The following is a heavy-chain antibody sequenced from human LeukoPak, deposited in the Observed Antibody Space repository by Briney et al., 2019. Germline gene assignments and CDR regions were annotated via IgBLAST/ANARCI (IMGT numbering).Heavy chain of an antibody. Sequence: GASVKVSCKASGYTFTSYDINWVRQATGQGLEWMGWMNPNSGNTGYAQKFQGRVTMTRNTSISTAYMELSSLRSEDTAVYYCARGLEEMTPVRKEVYWGQGTLVTVSS. D-gene: IGHD4-17*01. CDR3: ARGLEEMTPVRKEVY. CDR2: MNPNSGNT. V-gene: IGHV1-8*01. J-gene: IGHJ4*02. CDR1: GYTFTSYD.